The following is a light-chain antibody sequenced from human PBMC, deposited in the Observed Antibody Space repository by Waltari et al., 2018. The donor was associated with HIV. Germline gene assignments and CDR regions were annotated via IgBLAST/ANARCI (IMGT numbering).Light chain of an antibody. CDR2: DVS. J-gene: IGLJ2*01. CDR1: SSYVGGHNS. V-gene: IGLV2-14*03. CDR3: SSYTANSRI. Sequence: QSALTQPASVSGSLGQSTTISCTGTSSYVGGHNSVSWYQQPPGKAPQLLISDVSNRPSGVSNRFSGSKSGNTASLTISGLQAEDEADYYCSSYTANSRIFGGGTRLTVL.